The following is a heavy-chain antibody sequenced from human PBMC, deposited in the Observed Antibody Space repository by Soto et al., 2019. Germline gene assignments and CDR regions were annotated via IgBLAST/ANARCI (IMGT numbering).Heavy chain of an antibody. D-gene: IGHD6-19*01. J-gene: IGHJ4*02. CDR2: ICPGEHET. V-gene: IGHV5-51*01. CDR3: ARSPRSSRYFHV. CDR1: GYTFSIFW. Sequence: GDSLKISCHCSGYTFSIFWIGWVRKFSGQGLEWMRTICPGEHETRSWQSFFGKVTISAQKSLNTAYLQWSSLEASDSAFYFCARSPRSSRYFHVSGQGALVTVSS.